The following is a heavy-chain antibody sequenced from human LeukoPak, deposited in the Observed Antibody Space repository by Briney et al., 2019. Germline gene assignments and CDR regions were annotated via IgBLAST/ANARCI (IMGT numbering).Heavy chain of an antibody. Sequence: PGGSLRLSCAASGFTVSSNYMSWVRQAPGKGLEWVSVIYSGGSTYYADSVKGRFTISRDNSKNTLYLQMNSLRAEDTAVYYCARAEESQWEPHYWGQGTLVTVSS. J-gene: IGHJ4*02. CDR1: GFTVSSNY. D-gene: IGHD1-26*01. V-gene: IGHV3-53*01. CDR3: ARAEESQWEPHY. CDR2: IYSGGST.